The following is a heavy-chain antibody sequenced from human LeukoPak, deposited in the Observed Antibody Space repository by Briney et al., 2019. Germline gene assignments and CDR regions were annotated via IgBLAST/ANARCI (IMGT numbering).Heavy chain of an antibody. CDR2: ISGSGGST. CDR3: AKVGIIAAAGYIGY. CDR1: GFTFSSYA. D-gene: IGHD6-13*01. V-gene: IGHV3-23*01. J-gene: IGHJ4*02. Sequence: HLGGSLRLSCAASGFTFSSYAMSWVRQAPGKGLEWVSAISGSGGSTYYADSVKGRFTISRDNSKNTLYLQMNSLRAEDTAVYYCAKVGIIAAAGYIGYWGQGTLVTVSS.